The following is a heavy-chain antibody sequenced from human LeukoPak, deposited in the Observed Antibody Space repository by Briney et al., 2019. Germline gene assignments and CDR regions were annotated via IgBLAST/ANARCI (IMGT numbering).Heavy chain of an antibody. Sequence: SETLSLTCAVYGGSFSGYYWSWIRQPAGKGLEWIGRIYTSGSTNYNPSLKSRVTMPVDTSKNQFSLKLSSVTAADTAVYYCARLHPSNSGYSDYWGQGTLVTVSS. CDR3: ARLHPSNSGYSDY. CDR2: IYTSGST. V-gene: IGHV4-59*10. D-gene: IGHD5-12*01. CDR1: GGSFSGYY. J-gene: IGHJ4*02.